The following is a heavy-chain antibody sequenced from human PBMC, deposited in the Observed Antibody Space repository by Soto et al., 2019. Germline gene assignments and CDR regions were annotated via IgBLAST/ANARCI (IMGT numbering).Heavy chain of an antibody. Sequence: PAETLSLTCAAYGGSFSGYSWSWIRRPPGKGLEWVGEINHSGSTNYNPSLKSRGTISVDTSTNQFSLKLSSVTAADTAVYYCARGVGRLGRFFQPASASYYYGMDVWGQGTTVTVSS. D-gene: IGHD3-3*01. CDR1: GGSFSGYS. CDR3: ARGVGRLGRFFQPASASYYYGMDV. J-gene: IGHJ6*02. V-gene: IGHV4-34*01. CDR2: INHSGST.